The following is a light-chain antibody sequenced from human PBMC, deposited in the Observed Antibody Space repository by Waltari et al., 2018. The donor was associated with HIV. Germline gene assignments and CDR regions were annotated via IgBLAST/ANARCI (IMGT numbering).Light chain of an antibody. CDR1: QHISSW. Sequence: DIQMTQSPSTLPASVGDRVTITCRASQHISSWVAWFQKKPGKAPKTLIYKASELESGVPSRFSGSGSGTEFTLTISDLHPDDFATYFCQHYNFWPYAFGQGTKVEI. CDR2: KAS. J-gene: IGKJ1*01. V-gene: IGKV1-5*03. CDR3: QHYNFWPYA.